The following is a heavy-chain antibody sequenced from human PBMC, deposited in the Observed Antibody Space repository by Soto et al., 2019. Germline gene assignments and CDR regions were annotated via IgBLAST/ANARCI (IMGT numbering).Heavy chain of an antibody. J-gene: IGHJ4*02. V-gene: IGHV3-23*01. Sequence: PGGSLRLSCAASGLTVSRYAMSWVRQAPGKGLEWVSAISGSGGSTYYADSVKGRFTISRDNSKNTLYLQMNSLRAEDTAVYYCAKDPHTDYYDSSGYYYRLGYFDYWGQGTLVTVSS. CDR1: GLTVSRYA. CDR2: ISGSGGST. D-gene: IGHD3-22*01. CDR3: AKDPHTDYYDSSGYYYRLGYFDY.